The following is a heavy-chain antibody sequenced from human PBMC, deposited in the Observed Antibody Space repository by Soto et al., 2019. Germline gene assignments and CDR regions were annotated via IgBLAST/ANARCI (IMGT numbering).Heavy chain of an antibody. CDR1: GGSISSYY. J-gene: IGHJ3*02. V-gene: IGHV4-59*01. CDR2: TYYSGNT. D-gene: IGHD4-17*01. Sequence: PSETLSLTCTIFGGSISSYYWSWLRQPPGKGLEWIGYTYYSGNTNYNPSLKSRVTISVDTSKNQFSLKLSSVTAADTAVYYCARQDYGDYVYAFDIWGQGTMVTVS. CDR3: ARQDYGDYVYAFDI.